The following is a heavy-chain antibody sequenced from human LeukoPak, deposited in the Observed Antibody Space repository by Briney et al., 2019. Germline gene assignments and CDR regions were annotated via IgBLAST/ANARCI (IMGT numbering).Heavy chain of an antibody. CDR1: GFTFSGYA. V-gene: IGHV3-23*01. CDR3: AKDGVGYYYDSSGYEDAFDI. Sequence: PGGSLRLSCAASGFTFSGYAMSWVRQAPGKGLEWVSAISGSGGSTYYADSVKGRFTISRDNSKNTLYLQMNSLRAEDTAVYYCAKDGVGYYYDSSGYEDAFDIWGQGTMVTVSS. J-gene: IGHJ3*02. D-gene: IGHD3-22*01. CDR2: ISGSGGST.